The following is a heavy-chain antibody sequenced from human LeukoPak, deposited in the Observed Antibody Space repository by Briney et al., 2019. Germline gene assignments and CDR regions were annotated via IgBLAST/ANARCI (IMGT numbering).Heavy chain of an antibody. CDR1: GFILSPYG. CDR3: AKWDAYIES. V-gene: IGHV3-30*18. CDR2: ISHDGSDK. D-gene: IGHD3-16*01. Sequence: GGSLRLSCAASGFILSPYGMHWVRQAPGKGLEWVAGISHDGSDKYYEDSVKGRFTISRDNSKNTVYLQMNSLRAEDTAVYYCAKWDAYIESWGQGTLVTVSS. J-gene: IGHJ5*02.